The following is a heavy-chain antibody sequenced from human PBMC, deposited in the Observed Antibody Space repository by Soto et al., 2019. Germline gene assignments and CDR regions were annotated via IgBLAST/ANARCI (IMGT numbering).Heavy chain of an antibody. V-gene: IGHV3-7*01. J-gene: IGHJ5*02. CDR3: ARDRFSSGWYNWFDP. D-gene: IGHD6-19*01. CDR1: GFTFSSYW. Sequence: EVQLVESGGGLVQPGGSLRLSCAASGFTFSSYWMSWVRQAPGKGLEWVANIKQDGSEKYYVDSVKGRFTISRDNAKNSLYLQMNSLRAEDTAVYYCARDRFSSGWYNWFDPWGQGTLLTVSS. CDR2: IKQDGSEK.